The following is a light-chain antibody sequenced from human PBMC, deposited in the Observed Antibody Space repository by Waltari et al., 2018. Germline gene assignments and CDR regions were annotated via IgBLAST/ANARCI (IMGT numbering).Light chain of an antibody. CDR2: GAS. Sequence: GERATLSCRASQSVSRTLAWYQQKPGQAPRLLIYGASTRAAGIPDRFSGSGSGTDFSLTISRLEPEDFAVYYCQHYVRLPVTFGQGTKVEIK. J-gene: IGKJ1*01. CDR3: QHYVRLPVT. V-gene: IGKV3-20*01. CDR1: QSVSRT.